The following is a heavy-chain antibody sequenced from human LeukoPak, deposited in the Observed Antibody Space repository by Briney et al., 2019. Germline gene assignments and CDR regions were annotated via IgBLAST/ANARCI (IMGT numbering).Heavy chain of an antibody. V-gene: IGHV3-20*04. CDR3: ARSRGIAAAGTTPGTYYFDY. CDR2: INWNGGST. Sequence: SGGSLRLSCAASGFTFDDYGMSWVRQAPGKGLEWVSGINWNGGSTGYADSVKGRFTISRDNSKNTLYLQMNSLRAEDTAVYYCARSRGIAAAGTTPGTYYFDYWGQGTLVTVSS. CDR1: GFTFDDYG. J-gene: IGHJ4*02. D-gene: IGHD6-13*01.